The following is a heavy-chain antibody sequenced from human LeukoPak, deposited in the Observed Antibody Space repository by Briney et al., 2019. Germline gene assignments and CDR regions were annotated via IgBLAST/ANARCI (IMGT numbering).Heavy chain of an antibody. CDR2: IYTSGST. CDR1: GDSISNYY. Sequence: SETLSLTCTVSGDSISNYYWSWIRQPAGKGLEWIGRIYTSGSTDYNPSLKSRVTMSVDTSKNQFSLKVSSVTAADTAVYYCARGPPPDFDYWAWGPWSPSPQ. V-gene: IGHV4-4*07. CDR3: ARGPPPDFDY. J-gene: IGHJ4*02.